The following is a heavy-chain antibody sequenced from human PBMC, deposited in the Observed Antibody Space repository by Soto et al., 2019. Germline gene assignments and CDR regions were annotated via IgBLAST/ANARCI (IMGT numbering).Heavy chain of an antibody. CDR1: GGSISTNY. CDR2: LSYSGGT. Sequence: QVQLQESGPGLVKPSETLSLTCTVSGGSISTNYWSWIRQPPGKGQEWIAYLSYSGGTNSNPSLKSRVTFSLDTSKNQFSLRLSSVTAADTAVYFCAREARDSGNAFDIWGQGAMVTVS. D-gene: IGHD3-10*01. V-gene: IGHV4-59*12. CDR3: AREARDSGNAFDI. J-gene: IGHJ3*02.